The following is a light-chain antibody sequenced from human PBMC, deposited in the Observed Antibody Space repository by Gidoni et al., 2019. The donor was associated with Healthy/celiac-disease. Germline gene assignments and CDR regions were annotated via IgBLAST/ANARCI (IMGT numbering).Light chain of an antibody. V-gene: IGKV3-20*01. CDR1: QSVTNNY. J-gene: IGKJ2*01. CDR3: QQSGSSPYT. Sequence: EIVLTQSPGTLSLSPGERATLSCRASQSVTNNYLAWYQQKPGQAPRLVIYDASNRATGIPDRFSGSGSGPDFTLTISRLEPEDFAVYYCQQSGSSPYTFGXGSKLEIK. CDR2: DAS.